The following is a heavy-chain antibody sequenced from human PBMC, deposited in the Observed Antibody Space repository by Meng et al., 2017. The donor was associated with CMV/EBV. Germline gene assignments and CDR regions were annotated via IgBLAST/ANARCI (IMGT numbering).Heavy chain of an antibody. V-gene: IGHV5-51*01. CDR3: ARRGLEWPRDPNYYFDY. CDR1: GYSFTSYW. Sequence: GRSLRLSCKGSGYSFTSYWIGWVRQMPGKGLEWMGIIYPGDSDTRYSPSFQGQVTISADKSISTAYLQWSSLKASDTAMYYCARRGLEWPRDPNYYFDYWGQGTLVTVSS. D-gene: IGHD1-1*01. J-gene: IGHJ4*02. CDR2: IYPGDSDT.